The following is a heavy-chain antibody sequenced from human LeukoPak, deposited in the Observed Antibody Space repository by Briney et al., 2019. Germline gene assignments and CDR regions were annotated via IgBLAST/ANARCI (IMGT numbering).Heavy chain of an antibody. CDR2: INPNSGVT. D-gene: IGHD4-11*01. CDR1: GYTFTGYY. J-gene: IGHJ6*03. Sequence: GASVKVSCKASGYTFTGYYMHWVRQAPGQGLEWMGWINPNSGVTKYAQKFQGRVTITADKSTSTAYMELSSLRSEDTAVYYCAGFGYSNYPYYYYYYMDVWGKGTTVTVSS. V-gene: IGHV1-2*02. CDR3: AGFGYSNYPYYYYYYMDV.